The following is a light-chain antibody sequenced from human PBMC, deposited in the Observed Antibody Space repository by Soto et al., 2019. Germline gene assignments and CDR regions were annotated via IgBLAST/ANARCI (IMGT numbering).Light chain of an antibody. CDR1: QTISSW. J-gene: IGKJ4*01. CDR3: QQYNNYPLT. CDR2: AAS. Sequence: DIQMTQSRSTLSGSVGDRVTITCRASQTISSWLAWYQQKPGKAPKLLIYAASSLQSGVPSRFSGSGSGAEFTLTISSLQPDDFATYYCQQYNNYPLTFGGGTTVDIK. V-gene: IGKV1-5*01.